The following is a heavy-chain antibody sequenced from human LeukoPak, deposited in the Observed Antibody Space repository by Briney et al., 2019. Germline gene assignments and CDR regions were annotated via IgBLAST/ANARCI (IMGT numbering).Heavy chain of an antibody. CDR3: ARETATVTTGPRTDV. CDR2: IYHSGST. V-gene: IGHV4-30-2*01. Sequence: ASQTLSLTCAVSGDSISSGGYSWRWIRQPPGKGLEWIGYIYHSGSTYYNPSLKSRVTISVDRSKNQFSLKLSSVTAADTAVYYCARETATVTTGPRTDVWGKGTTVTVSS. CDR1: GDSISSGGYS. J-gene: IGHJ6*04. D-gene: IGHD4-17*01.